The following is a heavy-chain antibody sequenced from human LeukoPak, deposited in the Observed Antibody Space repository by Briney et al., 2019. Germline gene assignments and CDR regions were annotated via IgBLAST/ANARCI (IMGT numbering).Heavy chain of an antibody. Sequence: PEGSLRLSCAASGFTFSSYGMHWVRQAPGKGLEWVAFIRYDGSNKYYADSVKGRFTISRDNSKNTLYLQMNSLRAEDTAVYYCAKLAYDYGDYGDYWGQGTLVTVSS. CDR3: AKLAYDYGDYGDY. V-gene: IGHV3-30*02. CDR2: IRYDGSNK. J-gene: IGHJ4*02. CDR1: GFTFSSYG. D-gene: IGHD4-17*01.